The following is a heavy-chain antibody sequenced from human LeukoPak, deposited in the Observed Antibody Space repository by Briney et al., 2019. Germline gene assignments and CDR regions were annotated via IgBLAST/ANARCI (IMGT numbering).Heavy chain of an antibody. CDR3: ARDIVVVAAATGYYFDY. D-gene: IGHD2-15*01. Sequence: GGSLRLSCAASGFTFSSYAMSWVRQAPGKGLEWVSAISGSGGSTYYADSVKGRFTISRDNSKNTLYLQMNSLRAEDTAVYYCARDIVVVAAATGYYFDYWGQGTLVTVSS. J-gene: IGHJ4*02. V-gene: IGHV3-23*01. CDR1: GFTFSSYA. CDR2: ISGSGGST.